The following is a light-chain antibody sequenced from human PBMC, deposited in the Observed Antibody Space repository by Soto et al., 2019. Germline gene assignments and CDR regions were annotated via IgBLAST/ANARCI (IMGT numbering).Light chain of an antibody. CDR2: DAS. J-gene: IGKJ1*01. V-gene: IGKV3-11*01. CDR1: QSVRSY. Sequence: IVLTQSPATLSLSPGERATLSCRASQSVRSYLAWYQQKPGQAPRLLIYDASNRATGIPARFSGSGSGTDFTLTISSLEPEDFAVYYCQQRSNFWTFGQGTKVEIK. CDR3: QQRSNFWT.